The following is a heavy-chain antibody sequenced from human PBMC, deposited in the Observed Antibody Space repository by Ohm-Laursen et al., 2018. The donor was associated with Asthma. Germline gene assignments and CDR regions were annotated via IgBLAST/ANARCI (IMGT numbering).Heavy chain of an antibody. CDR1: GFTFSNYP. D-gene: IGHD1-26*01. Sequence: SLRLSCAAPGFTFSNYPMNWVRQAPGKGLEWVANIKQDGSEKFYVDSVRGRFTISRDNAKNSLYLQMNSLRAEDTAVYYCAIYVVGAPPYYFDYWGQGTLVTVSS. CDR3: AIYVVGAPPYYFDY. J-gene: IGHJ4*02. CDR2: IKQDGSEK. V-gene: IGHV3-7*01.